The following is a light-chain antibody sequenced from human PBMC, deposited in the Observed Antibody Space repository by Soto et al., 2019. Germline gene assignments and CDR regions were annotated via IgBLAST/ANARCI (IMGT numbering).Light chain of an antibody. CDR2: GAS. J-gene: IGKJ1*01. CDR3: QQDYNWPRT. V-gene: IGKV3-15*01. CDR1: QSVNSN. Sequence: EMVMTQSPAILSVSPGESATLSCRASQSVNSNYLAWYQQHPGQPPRLLIYGASTRATGIPARFSGSGSGTEFTLTVSSLQPEDFAVYYCQQDYNWPRTLGQGTKVDIK.